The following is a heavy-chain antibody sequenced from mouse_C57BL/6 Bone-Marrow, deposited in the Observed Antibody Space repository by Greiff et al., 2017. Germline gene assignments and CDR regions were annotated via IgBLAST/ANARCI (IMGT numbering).Heavy chain of an antibody. V-gene: IGHV1-54*01. CDR3: ARGGYYGSTFAY. Sequence: VQLQQSGAELVRPGTSVKVSCKASGYAFTNYLIEWVKQRPGQGLEWIGVINPGSGGTNYNEKFKGKATLTVDKSSSTAYMQLSSLTSEDSAVYFCARGGYYGSTFAYWGQGTLVTVSA. D-gene: IGHD1-1*01. CDR1: GYAFTNYL. CDR2: INPGSGGT. J-gene: IGHJ3*01.